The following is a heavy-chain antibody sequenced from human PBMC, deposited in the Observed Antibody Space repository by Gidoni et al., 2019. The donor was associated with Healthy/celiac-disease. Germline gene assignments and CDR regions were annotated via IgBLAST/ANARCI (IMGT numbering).Heavy chain of an antibody. Sequence: QVQLVESGGGVVQPGRSLRLSWAAYGFTFSSYGMHWVRQAPGKGLEWVAVIWYDGSNKYYADSVKGRFTISRDNSKNTLYLQMNSLRAEDTAVYYCARESIPGVIGFADYWGQGTLVTVSS. CDR3: ARESIPGVIGFADY. CDR1: GFTFSSYG. CDR2: IWYDGSNK. J-gene: IGHJ4*02. D-gene: IGHD3-10*01. V-gene: IGHV3-33*01.